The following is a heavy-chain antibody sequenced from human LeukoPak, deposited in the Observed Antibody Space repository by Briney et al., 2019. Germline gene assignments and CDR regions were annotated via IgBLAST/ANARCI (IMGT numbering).Heavy chain of an antibody. CDR3: ARDCITMVRGVIPPPGGFDP. Sequence: GGSLRLSCAASGFTFSSYSMNWVRQAPGKGLEWVSSISSSSSYIYYADSVKGRFTISRDNAKNSLYLQMNSLRAEDTAVYYCARDCITMVRGVIPPPGGFDPWGQGTLVTVSS. CDR1: GFTFSSYS. D-gene: IGHD3-10*01. J-gene: IGHJ5*02. V-gene: IGHV3-21*01. CDR2: ISSSSSYI.